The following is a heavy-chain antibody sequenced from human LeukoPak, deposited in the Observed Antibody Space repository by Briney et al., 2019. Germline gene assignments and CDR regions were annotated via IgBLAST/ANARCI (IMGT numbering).Heavy chain of an antibody. D-gene: IGHD4-17*01. CDR1: GFTFSSYG. Sequence: GGSLRLSCAASGFTFSSYGMHWVCQAPGKGLEWVAVIWYDGSNKYYADSVKGRFTISRDNSKNTLYLQMNSLRAEDTAVYYCARELYGDYSNWFDPWGQGTLVTVSS. V-gene: IGHV3-33*01. CDR3: ARELYGDYSNWFDP. J-gene: IGHJ5*02. CDR2: IWYDGSNK.